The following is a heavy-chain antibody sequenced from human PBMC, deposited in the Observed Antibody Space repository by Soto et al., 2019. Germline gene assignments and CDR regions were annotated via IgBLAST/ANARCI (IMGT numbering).Heavy chain of an antibody. J-gene: IGHJ6*02. CDR1: GFTFSSYG. CDR3: ARVRVPIRYSSSWLAGSMDV. V-gene: IGHV3-33*01. CDR2: IWYDGSNK. D-gene: IGHD6-13*01. Sequence: PGGSLRLSCAASGFTFSSYGMHWVRQAPGKGLEWVAVIWYDGSNKYYADSVKGRFTISRDNSKNTLYLQMNSLRAEDTAVYYCARVRVPIRYSSSWLAGSMDVWGQGTTVTVSS.